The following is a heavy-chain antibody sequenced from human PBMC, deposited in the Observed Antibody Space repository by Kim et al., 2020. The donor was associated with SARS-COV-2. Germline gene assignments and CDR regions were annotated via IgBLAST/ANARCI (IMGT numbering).Heavy chain of an antibody. J-gene: IGHJ4*02. Sequence: ASVKVSCKVSGYTLTELSMHWVRQAPGKGLEWMGGFDPEDGETIYAQKFQGRVTMTEDTSTDTAYMELSSLRSEDTAVYYCATLASSYYDSSGYGDYWGQGTLVTVSS. V-gene: IGHV1-24*01. CDR2: FDPEDGET. CDR1: GYTLTELS. D-gene: IGHD3-22*01. CDR3: ATLASSYYDSSGYGDY.